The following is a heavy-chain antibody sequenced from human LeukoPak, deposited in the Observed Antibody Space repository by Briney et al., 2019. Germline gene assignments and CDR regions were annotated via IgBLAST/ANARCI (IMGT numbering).Heavy chain of an antibody. CDR2: ISYDGSNK. D-gene: IGHD6-13*01. J-gene: IGHJ4*02. CDR1: GFTFSSYA. Sequence: GGSLRLSCAASGFTFSSYAMHWVRQAPGKGLEWVAVISYDGSNKYHADSVKGRFTISRDNSKNTLYLQMNSLRAEDTAVYYCAKTHGSSWSIFDYWGQGTLVTVSS. CDR3: AKTHGSSWSIFDY. V-gene: IGHV3-30*18.